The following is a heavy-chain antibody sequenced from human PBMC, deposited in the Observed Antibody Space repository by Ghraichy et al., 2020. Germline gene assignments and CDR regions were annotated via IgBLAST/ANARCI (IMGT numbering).Heavy chain of an antibody. J-gene: IGHJ4*02. V-gene: IGHV3-23*01. CDR2: ISGRGGST. CDR3: AKDFGGPRYCSGGSCYSHY. Sequence: GESLNISCAASGFTFSIYAMSWVRQAPGKGLEWVSAISGRGGSTYYADSVKGRFTISRDNSKNTLYLQMKSLRAEDTAVYYCAKDFGGPRYCSGGSCYSHYWGQGTLVTVSS. CDR1: GFTFSIYA. D-gene: IGHD2-15*01.